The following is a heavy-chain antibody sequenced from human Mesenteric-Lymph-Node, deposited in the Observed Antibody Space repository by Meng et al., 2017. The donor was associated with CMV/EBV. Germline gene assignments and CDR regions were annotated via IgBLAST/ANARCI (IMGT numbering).Heavy chain of an antibody. Sequence: ASVKVSCKASGYTFSSYGISWVRQAPGQGLEWMGWISGYNGTTDYAQKFQGRVTMTTDTFTNTAYMEMRSLRSDDTAVYYCAREEDGSGSHIGVNYYYYGMDVWGQGTTVTVSS. CDR1: GYTFSSYG. CDR2: ISGYNGTT. CDR3: AREEDGSGSHIGVNYYYYGMDV. V-gene: IGHV1-18*01. D-gene: IGHD3-10*01. J-gene: IGHJ6*02.